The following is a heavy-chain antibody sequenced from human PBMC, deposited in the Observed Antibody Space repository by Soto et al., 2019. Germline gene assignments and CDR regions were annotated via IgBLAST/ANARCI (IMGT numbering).Heavy chain of an antibody. D-gene: IGHD3-10*01. CDR1: GYTFTNYY. CDR2: VNPSGGST. Sequence: ASVKVSCKASGYTFTNYYMHWVRQAPGQGLEWMGIVNPSGGSTNYAQEFQGRVTMTRDTSASTVYMELSSLRSEDTAIYYCARDRLXRIMVRGIVSVYYSGMDVWGQGTTVTVSS. CDR3: ARDRLXRIMVRGIVSVYYSGMDV. J-gene: IGHJ6*02. V-gene: IGHV1-46*01.